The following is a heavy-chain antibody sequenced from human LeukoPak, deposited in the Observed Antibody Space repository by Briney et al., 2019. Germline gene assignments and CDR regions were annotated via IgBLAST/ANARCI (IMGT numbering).Heavy chain of an antibody. J-gene: IGHJ4*02. Sequence: GSLRLSCAASGFTFSSYGMHWVRQAPGKGLEWVAFIRYDGSNKYYADSVKGRFTISRDNSKNTLYLQMNSLRAEDTAVYYCAKDRSRVGATGFDYWGQGTLVTVSS. CDR1: GFTFSSYG. V-gene: IGHV3-30*02. CDR2: IRYDGSNK. D-gene: IGHD1-26*01. CDR3: AKDRSRVGATGFDY.